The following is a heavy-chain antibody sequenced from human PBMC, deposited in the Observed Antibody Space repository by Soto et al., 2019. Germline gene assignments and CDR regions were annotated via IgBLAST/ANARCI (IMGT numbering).Heavy chain of an antibody. CDR1: GGSINNYY. CDR3: ARSARDYYEF. V-gene: IGHV4-59*01. J-gene: IGHJ4*02. Sequence: QVQLQESGPGLVKPSETLSLTCTVSGGSINNYYWSWIRQAPGKGLEWIGYIYDSGSTNYNPSLMSRVTISLDTSKDQFSLQLTSLTTADTAVYYCARSARDYYEFWGQGTLVTVSS. CDR2: IYDSGST.